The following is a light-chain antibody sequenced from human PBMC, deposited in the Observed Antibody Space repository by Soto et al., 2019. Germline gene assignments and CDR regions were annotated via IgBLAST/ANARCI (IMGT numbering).Light chain of an antibody. J-gene: IGKJ5*01. CDR2: KAS. V-gene: IGKV1-5*03. CDR1: QSIGSW. CDR3: QQYDNLIT. Sequence: DIQMTQSPSILSASVGDRVTITCRASQSIGSWVAWYQQKPGRAPNLLIHKASHLESGVPSRFSGSGSGTEFTLTISSLQPEDIATYYCQQYDNLITFGQGTRLEIK.